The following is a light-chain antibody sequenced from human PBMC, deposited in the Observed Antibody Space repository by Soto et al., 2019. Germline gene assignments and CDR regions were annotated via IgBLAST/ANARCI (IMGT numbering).Light chain of an antibody. J-gene: IGKJ2*01. V-gene: IGKV3D-20*01. CDR3: QQYCCSPYT. CDR2: DAS. CDR1: QTVSSSY. Sequence: DIVLTQSPATLSLSPGERATLSCGASQTVSSSYLAWYQQKPGLAPRLLIYDASSRATGIPDRFSGSGSGTDFPLTISRLEPEDFAVDYCQQYCCSPYTCGQGTKLEIK.